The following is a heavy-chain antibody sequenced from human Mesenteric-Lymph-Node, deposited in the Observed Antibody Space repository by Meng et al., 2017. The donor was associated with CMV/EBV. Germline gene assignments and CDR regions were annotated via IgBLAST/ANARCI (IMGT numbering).Heavy chain of an antibody. J-gene: IGHJ4*02. Sequence: QVQLQQGGGGLLKPSETLSLTCAVYGGSFSGYYWSWIRQPPGKGLEWIGEINHSGSTNYNPSLKSRVTISVDTSKNQFSLKLSSVTAADTAVYYCARHQRWLKSEGGFNYWGQGTLVTVSS. V-gene: IGHV4-34*01. D-gene: IGHD4-23*01. CDR2: INHSGST. CDR3: ARHQRWLKSEGGFNY. CDR1: GGSFSGYY.